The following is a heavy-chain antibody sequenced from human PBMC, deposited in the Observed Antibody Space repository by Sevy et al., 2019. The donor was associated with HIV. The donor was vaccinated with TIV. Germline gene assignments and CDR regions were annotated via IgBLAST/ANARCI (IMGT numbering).Heavy chain of an antibody. CDR3: ARDNLALDV. CDR1: GFTLSNNH. J-gene: IGHJ6*02. V-gene: IGHV3-33*01. Sequence: GGSLRLSCAASGFTLSNNHMHWVRQAPGKGLEWVAVLWYDGSNEYYADSVKGRFTISRDNSKNTLDLQMNSLRAEDTAVYYCARDNLALDVWGQGTTVTVSS. CDR2: LWYDGSNE.